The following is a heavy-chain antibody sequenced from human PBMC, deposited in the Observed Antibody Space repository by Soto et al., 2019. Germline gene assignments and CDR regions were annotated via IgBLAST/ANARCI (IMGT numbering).Heavy chain of an antibody. D-gene: IGHD3-22*01. CDR2: IIPIFGTA. CDR3: ARDEYYYDSSGSN. Sequence: SVKVSCKASGGTFSSYAISWVRQAPGQGLEWMGGIIPIFGTANYAQKFQGRVTITADKSTSTAYMELSSLRSEDTAVYYCARDEYYYDSSGSNWGQGTLVTVSS. J-gene: IGHJ4*02. V-gene: IGHV1-69*06. CDR1: GGTFSSYA.